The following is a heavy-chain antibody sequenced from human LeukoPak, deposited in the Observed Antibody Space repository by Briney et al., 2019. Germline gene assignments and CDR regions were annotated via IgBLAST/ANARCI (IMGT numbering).Heavy chain of an antibody. V-gene: IGHV4-39*07. CDR2: IHYSGST. J-gene: IGHJ6*03. D-gene: IGHD3-3*01. CDR3: ARIRGITIFGVVIMNYYYYYMDV. CDR1: GGSISSSSYY. Sequence: SETLSLTCTVSGGSISSSSYYWGWIRQPPGKGLEWIGSIHYSGSTYYNPSLKSRVTISVDTSKNQFSLKLSSVTAADTAVYYCARIRGITIFGVVIMNYYYYYMDVWGKGTTVTVSS.